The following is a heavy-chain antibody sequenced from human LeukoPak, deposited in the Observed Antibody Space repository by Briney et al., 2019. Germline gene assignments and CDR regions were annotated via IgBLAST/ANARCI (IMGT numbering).Heavy chain of an antibody. CDR1: GGSISSYY. D-gene: IGHD2-15*01. J-gene: IGHJ5*02. V-gene: IGHV4-34*01. CDR2: INHSGST. Sequence: SETLSLTCTVSGGSISSYYWSWIRQPPGKGLEWIGEINHSGSTNYNPSLKSRVTISVDTSKNQFSLKLTSVTAADTALYYCAGDRCTGGSCYLDWFDPWGQGTLVTVSS. CDR3: AGDRCTGGSCYLDWFDP.